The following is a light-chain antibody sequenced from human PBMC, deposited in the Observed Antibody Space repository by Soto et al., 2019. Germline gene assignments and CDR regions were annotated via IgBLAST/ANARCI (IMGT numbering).Light chain of an antibody. CDR2: DAS. CDR1: QNIDRW. J-gene: IGKJ5*01. CDR3: QQYENLPT. Sequence: DIQMTQSPSTLPASVGDTVTITCRASQNIDRWVAWYQQKPGRAPKLLIYDASNLEAGVPSRFRGSGSGTDFTFTISRLQPEDIATYYCQQYENLPTFGQGTRLEIK. V-gene: IGKV1-33*01.